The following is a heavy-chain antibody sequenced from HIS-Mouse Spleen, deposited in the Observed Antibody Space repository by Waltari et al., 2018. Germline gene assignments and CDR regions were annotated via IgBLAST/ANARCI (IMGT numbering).Heavy chain of an antibody. D-gene: IGHD6-19*01. J-gene: IGHJ4*02. V-gene: IGHV2-70*15. CDR1: GFSLSTSGMC. CDR3: ARIAEGYSSGGYAFDY. Sequence: QVTLRESGPALVKPTQTLTLTCTFSGFSLSTSGMCVSWIRQPPVKALEWLARIDWDDDKYYSTSLKTRLTIYKDTSKNQVVLTMTNMDPVDTATYYCARIAEGYSSGGYAFDYWGQGTLVTVSS. CDR2: IDWDDDK.